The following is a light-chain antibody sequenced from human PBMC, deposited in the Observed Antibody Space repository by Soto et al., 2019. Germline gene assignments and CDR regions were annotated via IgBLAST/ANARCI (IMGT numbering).Light chain of an antibody. Sequence: EIVLTQSPGTLSLSPGERATRSCRASQSINHKYLAWFQQEPGQTPRLLIHGVSIRATGIPDRFSASGSGTDFSLTISRLEPEDFAVYYCHLYCGSPCTFGQGTKVEIK. CDR3: HLYCGSPCT. V-gene: IGKV3-20*01. CDR2: GVS. CDR1: QSINHKY. J-gene: IGKJ1*01.